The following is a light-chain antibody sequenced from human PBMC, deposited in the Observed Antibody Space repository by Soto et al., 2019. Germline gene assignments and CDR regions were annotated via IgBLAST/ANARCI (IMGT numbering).Light chain of an antibody. CDR1: RSVSRS. CDR3: QQYNNWPPFT. V-gene: IGKV3-15*01. CDR2: GAS. Sequence: EIVMTQFPATLSVSPGERVTLSCRASRSVSRSLAWYQQKPGQAPRLLIYGASTRATGIPARFSGSGSGTEFTLTISSLQSEDFAVYYCQQYNNWPPFTFGPGTKVDIK. J-gene: IGKJ3*01.